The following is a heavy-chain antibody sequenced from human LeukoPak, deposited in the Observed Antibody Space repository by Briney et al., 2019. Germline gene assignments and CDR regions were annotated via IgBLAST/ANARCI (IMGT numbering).Heavy chain of an antibody. V-gene: IGHV4-39*01. Sequence: SETLSLTCTVSGDSISSSSYYWGWIRQPPGKGLEWIGSIYYSGSTYYNPSLKSRVTISVDTSKNQFSLKLSSVTAAATAVYYSAPAATVPNWFDPWGQGTLVTVSS. CDR1: GDSISSSSYY. CDR3: APAATVPNWFDP. J-gene: IGHJ5*02. CDR2: IYYSGST. D-gene: IGHD4-17*01.